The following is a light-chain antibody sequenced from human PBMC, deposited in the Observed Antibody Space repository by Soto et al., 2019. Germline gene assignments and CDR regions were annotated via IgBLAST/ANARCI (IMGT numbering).Light chain of an antibody. CDR3: QQTNSPPWT. V-gene: IGKV1-39*01. CDR2: TAS. CDR1: QSISRH. Sequence: IQLTQSPSSLSASVGDRVTITCRASQSISRHLNWYQQKPGKAPKLLIYTASSLQSGVPSRFSGSASGTDFTLTISSLQPDDFATYYCQQTNSPPWTFGQGTKVEI. J-gene: IGKJ1*01.